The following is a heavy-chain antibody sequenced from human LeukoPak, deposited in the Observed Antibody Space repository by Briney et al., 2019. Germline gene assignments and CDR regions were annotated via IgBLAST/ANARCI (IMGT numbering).Heavy chain of an antibody. CDR2: ISNSGSTI. J-gene: IGHJ4*02. V-gene: IGHV3-11*04. Sequence: PGGSLRLSCAASGFTFSDYYMNWIRQAPGKGLEWISYISNSGSTIYYADSVKGRFTISRDNAKNSLYLQMNSLRAEDTAVYYCASLRGYSYGGQDYWGQGTLVTVSS. CDR3: ASLRGYSYGGQDY. D-gene: IGHD5-18*01. CDR1: GFTFSDYY.